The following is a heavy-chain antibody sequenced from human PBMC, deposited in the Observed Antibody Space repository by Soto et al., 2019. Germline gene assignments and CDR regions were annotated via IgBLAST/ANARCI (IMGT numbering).Heavy chain of an antibody. CDR3: ARASGDYGLSEYFQR. V-gene: IGHV1-18*01. J-gene: IGHJ1*01. CDR2: ISTYNGNT. Sequence: QVQLVQSRGEVKKPGASVKVSCKASGYTFTSYGISWVRQAPGQGLEWMGWISTYNGNTNYAQKVQGRVTMTTDTSTSTAYMELRSLRSDDTAVYYCARASGDYGLSEYFQRWGQGTLVTVSS. D-gene: IGHD4-17*01. CDR1: GYTFTSYG.